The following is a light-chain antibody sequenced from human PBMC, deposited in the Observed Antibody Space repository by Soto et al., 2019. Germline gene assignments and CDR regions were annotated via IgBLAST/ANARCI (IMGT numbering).Light chain of an antibody. CDR1: QSVSSSF. CDR2: GAS. CDR3: QQYGSSPLT. V-gene: IGKV3-20*01. Sequence: EIVLTQSPGTLSLSPGERATLSCRASQSVSSSFLAWYQQKPGQAPWLLIYGASSRATGIPDRFSGSGSGTDFTLTISRLEPEDVAVYYCQQYGSSPLTFGGGTKVAIK. J-gene: IGKJ4*01.